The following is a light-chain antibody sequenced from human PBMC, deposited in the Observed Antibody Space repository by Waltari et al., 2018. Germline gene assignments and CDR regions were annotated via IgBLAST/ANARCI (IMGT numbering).Light chain of an antibody. Sequence: QSALTQPPSASGSPGQSVTISCNGANGDIGAYNSGSWYQQHPGRAPKLMIYEVTRRPSGVPDRFSGSRSGNMSSLTVSGLQAEEEADYFCSSYADSNVLFGGGTRLTVL. J-gene: IGLJ2*01. V-gene: IGLV2-8*01. CDR1: NGDIGAYNS. CDR3: SSYADSNVL. CDR2: EVT.